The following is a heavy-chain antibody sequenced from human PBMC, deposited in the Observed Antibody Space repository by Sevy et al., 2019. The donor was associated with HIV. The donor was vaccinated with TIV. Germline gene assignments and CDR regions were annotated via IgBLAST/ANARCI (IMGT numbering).Heavy chain of an antibody. Sequence: GGSLRLSCAASGFSFSIYWMSWVRQAPGKGLEWVATMKQDGSEEDYVDSVKGRFTISRDNAKNSLCLQMNSLSAEDTAVYYCVREGLGGYSYSLDYWGHRTLVTVSS. J-gene: IGHJ4*01. CDR3: VREGLGGYSYSLDY. D-gene: IGHD5-18*01. CDR1: GFSFSIYW. V-gene: IGHV3-7*01. CDR2: MKQDGSEE.